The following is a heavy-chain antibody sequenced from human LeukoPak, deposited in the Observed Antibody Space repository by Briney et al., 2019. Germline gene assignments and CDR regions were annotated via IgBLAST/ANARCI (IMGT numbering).Heavy chain of an antibody. V-gene: IGHV3-30*03. CDR2: ISVDGSAT. CDR3: SRDFGY. CDR1: GFTFYNYA. J-gene: IGHJ4*02. Sequence: GGSLRLSCAASGFTFYNYAMSWLRQTPERGLFWVADISVDGSATNYADSVKGRFTISRDNSKNTLYLQMNNLRADDTSVYYCSRDFGYWRRETLVSLPS.